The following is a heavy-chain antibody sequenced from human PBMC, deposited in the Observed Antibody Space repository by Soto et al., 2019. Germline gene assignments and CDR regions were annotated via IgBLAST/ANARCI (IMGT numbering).Heavy chain of an antibody. D-gene: IGHD3-16*01. J-gene: IGHJ4*02. Sequence: QVRLVESGGGVVQPGGSLRLSCATSGFSLSSYAMHWVRQAPGKGLEWVALMSYDETKKYYADSVKGRFTISRDTSKNTLFLKMNNMRVEETAVYYCAKDRRDGDFMHILVVDFWGQGALVTVSS. CDR2: MSYDETKK. V-gene: IGHV3-30*18. CDR3: AKDRRDGDFMHILVVDF. CDR1: GFSLSSYA.